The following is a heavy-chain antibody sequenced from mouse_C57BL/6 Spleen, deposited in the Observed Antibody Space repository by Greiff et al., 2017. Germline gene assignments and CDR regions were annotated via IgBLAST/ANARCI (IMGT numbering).Heavy chain of an antibody. V-gene: IGHV5-6*01. CDR1: GFTFSSYG. Sequence: EVMLVESGGDLVKPGGSLKLSCAASGFTFSSYGMSWVRQTPDKRLEWVATISSGGSYTYYPDSVKGRFTISRDNAKNTLYLQMSSLKSEDTAMYYCARQTDDGYYVGYFDYWGQGTTLTVSS. J-gene: IGHJ2*01. CDR3: ARQTDDGYYVGYFDY. D-gene: IGHD2-3*01. CDR2: ISSGGSYT.